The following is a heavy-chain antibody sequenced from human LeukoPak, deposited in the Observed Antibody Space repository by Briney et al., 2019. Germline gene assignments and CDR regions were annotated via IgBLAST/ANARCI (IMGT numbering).Heavy chain of an antibody. CDR3: AGYSGYETRYFDY. J-gene: IGHJ4*02. CDR2: IYYSGST. CDR1: GLTFGGYS. D-gene: IGHD5-12*01. V-gene: IGHV4-59*01. Sequence: SGGSLRLSWAASGLTFGGYSMSWIRQPPGKGLEWIGYIYYSGSTNYNPSLKSRVTISVDTSKNQFSLKLSSVTAADTAVHYCAGYSGYETRYFDYWGQGTLVTVSS.